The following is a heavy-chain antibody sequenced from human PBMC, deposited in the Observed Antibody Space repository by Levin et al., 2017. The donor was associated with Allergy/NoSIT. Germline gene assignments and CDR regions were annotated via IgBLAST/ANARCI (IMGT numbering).Heavy chain of an antibody. Sequence: SETLSLTCAVYGGSFSGYYWSWIRQPPGKGLEWIGEINHSGSTNYNPSLKSRVTISVDTSKNQFSLKLSSVTAADTAVYYCARAPFDYWGQGTLVTVSS. V-gene: IGHV4-34*01. CDR3: ARAPFDY. CDR1: GGSFSGYY. J-gene: IGHJ4*02. CDR2: INHSGST.